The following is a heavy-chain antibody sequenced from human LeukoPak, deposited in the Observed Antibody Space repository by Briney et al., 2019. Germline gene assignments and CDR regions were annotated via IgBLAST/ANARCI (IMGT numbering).Heavy chain of an antibody. V-gene: IGHV4-34*01. D-gene: IGHD6-13*01. Sequence: SETLSLTCAVYGGSFSGYDWSWIRQPPGKGLEWIGSIYYSGSTYYNPSLKSRVTISVDTSKNQFSLKLSSVTAADTAVYYCARVIPGQQLVPPYYYYYMDVWGKGTTVTVSS. CDR2: IYYSGST. CDR1: GGSFSGYD. J-gene: IGHJ6*03. CDR3: ARVIPGQQLVPPYYYYYMDV.